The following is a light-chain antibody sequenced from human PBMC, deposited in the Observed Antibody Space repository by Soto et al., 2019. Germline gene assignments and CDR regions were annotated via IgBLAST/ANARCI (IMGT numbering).Light chain of an antibody. V-gene: IGLV1-51*01. CDR1: SSNIGGNS. CDR2: DDN. CDR3: AAWDDNLYGWV. J-gene: IGLJ3*02. Sequence: QSVLTQPPSVSAAPGQKVTISCSGSSSNIGGNSVSWYQQLPGTAPKLLIYDDNRRPSGIPDRFSGSRSGTSASLAISGLQSEDEAHYYCAAWDDNLYGWVFGGGTKVTVL.